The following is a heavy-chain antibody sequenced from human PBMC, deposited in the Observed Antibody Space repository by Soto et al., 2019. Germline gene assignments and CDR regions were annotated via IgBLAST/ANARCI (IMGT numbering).Heavy chain of an antibody. Sequence: GGSLSLSWTASGFTFGDYAMSWFRQAPGKGLEWVGFIRSKAYGGTTEYAASVKGRFTISRDDSKSIAYLQMNSLKTEDTAVYYCTRRLPRCSGGSCYSGADYWGQGTLVTVSS. CDR1: GFTFGDYA. D-gene: IGHD2-15*01. CDR3: TRRLPRCSGGSCYSGADY. CDR2: IRSKAYGGTT. V-gene: IGHV3-49*03. J-gene: IGHJ4*02.